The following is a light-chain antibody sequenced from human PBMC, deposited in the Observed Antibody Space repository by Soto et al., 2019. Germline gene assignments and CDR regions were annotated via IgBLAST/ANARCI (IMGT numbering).Light chain of an antibody. CDR1: SSDVGLYNY. Sequence: QSVLTQPASVSGSPGQSITISCTGTSSDVGLYNYVSWYQQHPGKAPKLMIYEVSNRPSGVSNRFSGSKSGNTASLTISGLQAEDEADYYCSSYTSSSTRNVVFGGGTQLTVL. CDR2: EVS. J-gene: IGLJ2*01. V-gene: IGLV2-14*01. CDR3: SSYTSSSTRNVV.